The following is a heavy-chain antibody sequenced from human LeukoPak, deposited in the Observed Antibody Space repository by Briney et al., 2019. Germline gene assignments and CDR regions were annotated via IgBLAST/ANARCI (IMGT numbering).Heavy chain of an antibody. CDR3: AKDEVDY. V-gene: IGHV3-23*01. J-gene: IGHJ4*02. CDR1: GFTFSSYG. CDR2: ITDSDGRT. Sequence: GGSLRLSCAASGFTFSSYGMSWVRQAPGKGLEWVSGITDSDGRTFYADSVKGRFTISRDNSKYTLYLQMNSLRAEDTAVYYCAKDEVDYWGQGTLVTVSS.